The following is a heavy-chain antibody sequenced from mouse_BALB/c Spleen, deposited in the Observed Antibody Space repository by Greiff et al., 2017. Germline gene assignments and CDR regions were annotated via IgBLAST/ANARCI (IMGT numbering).Heavy chain of an antibody. CDR1: GFSLTGYG. D-gene: IGHD1-1*01. J-gene: IGHJ4*01. CDR3: ASIYYYGSSYAMDY. V-gene: IGHV2-6-7*01. CDR2: IWGDGST. Sequence: VMLVESGPGLVAPSQSLSITCTVSGFSLTGYGVNWVRQPPGKGLEWLGMIWGDGSTDYNSALKSRLSISKDNSKSQVFLKMNSLQTDDTARYYCASIYYYGSSYAMDYWGQGTSVTVSS.